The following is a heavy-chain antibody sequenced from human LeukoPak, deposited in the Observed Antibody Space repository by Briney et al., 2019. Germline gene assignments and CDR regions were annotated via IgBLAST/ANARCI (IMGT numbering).Heavy chain of an antibody. Sequence: PSETLSLTCTVSGGSISSYYWSWIRQPPGKGLEWIGYIYYSGSTNYNPSLKGRVTISVDTSKNQFSLKLSSVTAADTAVYYCARLVGGLGILEWLPQGKGKPDWFDPWGQGTLVTVSS. CDR1: GGSISSYY. CDR2: IYYSGST. CDR3: ARLVGGLGILEWLPQGKGKPDWFDP. D-gene: IGHD3-3*01. J-gene: IGHJ5*02. V-gene: IGHV4-59*08.